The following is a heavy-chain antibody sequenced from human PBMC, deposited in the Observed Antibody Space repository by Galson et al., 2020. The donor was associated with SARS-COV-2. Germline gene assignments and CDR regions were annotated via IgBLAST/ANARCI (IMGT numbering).Heavy chain of an antibody. Sequence: GGSLRLSCLASGFPFSNYAMLWARQAPGKGLEYVSVIKSSGGDTYYAEPVKGRFVISRDNSRDTLFLQMNALRTEDTAVYYCVLLGTRFLGESHLDSWGQGTRVTVSS. J-gene: IGHJ4*02. V-gene: IGHV3-64D*06. CDR2: IKSSGGDT. CDR3: VLLGTRFLGESHLDS. CDR1: GFPFSNYA. D-gene: IGHD1-26*01.